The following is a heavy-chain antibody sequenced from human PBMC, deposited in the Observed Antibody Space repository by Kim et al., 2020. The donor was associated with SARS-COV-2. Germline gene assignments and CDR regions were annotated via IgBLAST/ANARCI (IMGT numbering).Heavy chain of an antibody. V-gene: IGHV1-2*02. D-gene: IGHD2-21*01. Sequence: ASVKVSCKASGYSFTGYYIHWVRQAPGQGLEWMGWINSNCGGTNYAQNFQGRVTMTRDTSITTAYMELSSLRSDDTAIYYCARGPTNCGGDCYYAYWGQG. CDR3: ARGPTNCGGDCYYAY. CDR1: GYSFTGYY. CDR2: INSNCGGT. J-gene: IGHJ4*02.